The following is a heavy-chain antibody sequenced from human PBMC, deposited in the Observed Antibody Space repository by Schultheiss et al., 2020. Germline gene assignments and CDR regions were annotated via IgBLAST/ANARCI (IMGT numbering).Heavy chain of an antibody. V-gene: IGHV1-46*01. CDR2: INPSGGST. D-gene: IGHD1-14*01. CDR1: GYTFTSYY. J-gene: IGHJ4*02. Sequence: ASVKVSCKASGYTFTSYYMHWVRQAPGQGLEWMGIINPSGGSTSYAQKFQGRVTMTRDTSTSTVYMELSSLRSEDTAVYYCATSRGNRPFDYWGQGTLVTVSS. CDR3: ATSRGNRPFDY.